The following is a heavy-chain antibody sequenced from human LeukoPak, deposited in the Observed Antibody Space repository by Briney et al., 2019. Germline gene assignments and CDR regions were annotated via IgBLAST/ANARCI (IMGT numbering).Heavy chain of an antibody. J-gene: IGHJ4*02. V-gene: IGHV3-74*01. CDR1: GFTFSSYW. D-gene: IGHD5-24*01. CDR3: ARDTKKNVEMATVSPAKY. Sequence: PGETLRLSCAASGFTFSSYWMHWVRQAPGKGLVWVSRINSDGSSTSYADSVKGRFTISRDNAKNTLYLQMNSLRAEDTAVYYCARDTKKNVEMATVSPAKYWGQGTLVTVSS. CDR2: INSDGSST.